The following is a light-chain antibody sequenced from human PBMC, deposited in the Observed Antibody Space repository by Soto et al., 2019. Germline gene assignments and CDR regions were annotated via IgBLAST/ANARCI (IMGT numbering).Light chain of an antibody. CDR2: AAS. V-gene: IGKV3-20*01. J-gene: IGKJ2*01. CDR1: QSVTSGN. CDR3: QQYGSSPPYT. Sequence: EIVLTQSPGTLSLSPGERATLSCRASQSVTSGNLAWYQQKPGQAPRLLFYAASSRPTNIPDRFSGSGSGTDFTLIISRLEPEDFAVYYCQQYGSSPPYTFGQGTKLEIK.